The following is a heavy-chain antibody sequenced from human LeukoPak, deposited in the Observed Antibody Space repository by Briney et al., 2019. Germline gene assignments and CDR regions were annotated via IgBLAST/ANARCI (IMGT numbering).Heavy chain of an antibody. CDR1: GGSISSSNYY. J-gene: IGHJ4*02. CDR3: ARHASVDGNWPRPLDY. D-gene: IGHD6-19*01. V-gene: IGHV4-39*01. Sequence: SETLSLTCTVSGGSISSSNYYWGWIRQPPGKGLEWIGNIYYSGSTYYKPSLKTRVTISVDTSKDQFSLKLTSVTAADTAVYYCARHASVDGNWPRPLDYWGQGSLVTVSS. CDR2: IYYSGST.